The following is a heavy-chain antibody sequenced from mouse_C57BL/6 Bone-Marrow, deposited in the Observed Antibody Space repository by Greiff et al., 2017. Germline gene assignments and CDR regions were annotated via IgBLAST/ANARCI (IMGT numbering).Heavy chain of an antibody. CDR3: ARQSCYYLYAMDY. J-gene: IGHJ4*01. Sequence: EVQVVESGGDLVKPGGSLKLSCAASGFTFSSYGMSWVRQTPDKRLEWVATISSCGSYTYYPDSGKWRFTISRDNTKNTLYLQMSSLKSEDTDMYYCARQSCYYLYAMDYWGQGTSVTVSS. CDR2: ISSCGSYT. D-gene: IGHD2-3*01. V-gene: IGHV5-6*01. CDR1: GFTFSSYG.